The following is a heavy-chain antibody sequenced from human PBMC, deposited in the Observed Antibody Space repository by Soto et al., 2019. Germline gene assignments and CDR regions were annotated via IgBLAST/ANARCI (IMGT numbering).Heavy chain of an antibody. Sequence: RRLSCAASGFTFSSYAMSWVRQAPGKGLEWVSDISGSGGSTYYADSVKGRFTISRDNSKNTLYLQMNSLRAEDTAVYYCANSYDSSGYPGYWGHVTLVTVSS. CDR1: GFTFSSYA. CDR2: ISGSGGST. D-gene: IGHD3-22*01. V-gene: IGHV3-23*01. J-gene: IGHJ4*01. CDR3: ANSYDSSGYPGY.